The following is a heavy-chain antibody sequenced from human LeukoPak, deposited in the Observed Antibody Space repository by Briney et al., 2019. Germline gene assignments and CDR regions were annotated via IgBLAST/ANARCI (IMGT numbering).Heavy chain of an antibody. V-gene: IGHV4-4*07. CDR1: GGSISSYY. Sequence: SETLSLTCTVSGGSISSYYWSWIRQPAGKGLEWIGRIYTSGSTNYNPSLKSRVTMSVDTSKNQFSLKLSSVTAADTAVYYCARDEIKGCTGGSCSGWFDPWGQGTLVTVSS. D-gene: IGHD2-15*01. CDR3: ARDEIKGCTGGSCSGWFDP. J-gene: IGHJ5*02. CDR2: IYTSGST.